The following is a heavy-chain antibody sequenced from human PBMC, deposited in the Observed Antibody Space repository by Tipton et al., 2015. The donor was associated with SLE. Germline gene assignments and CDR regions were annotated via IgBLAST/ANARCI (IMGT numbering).Heavy chain of an antibody. CDR1: GYSISNGYY. CDR3: ARNLEQTDY. Sequence: TLSLTCAVSGYSISNGYYWGWIRQPPGKGLDWIGSIYHSGSTYYNPSLKSRVTISVDTSKNQFSLKLSSVTAADTAVYYCARNLEQTDYWGQGTLVTVSS. D-gene: IGHD1/OR15-1a*01. CDR2: IYHSGST. J-gene: IGHJ4*02. V-gene: IGHV4-38-2*01.